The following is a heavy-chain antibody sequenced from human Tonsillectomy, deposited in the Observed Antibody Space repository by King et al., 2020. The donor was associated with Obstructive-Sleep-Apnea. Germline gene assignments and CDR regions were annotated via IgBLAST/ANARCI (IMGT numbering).Heavy chain of an antibody. V-gene: IGHV3-9*01. CDR1: GFTFDDYA. CDR2: ISWNSGAI. D-gene: IGHD3-10*01. CDR3: TNAFGEFYDY. J-gene: IGHJ4*02. Sequence: AQLVESGGGLVQPGRSLRLSCAASGFTFDDYAMHWVRQAPGKGLEWVSGISWNSGAIGYADSVKGRFTISRDNAKNFLYLQMNSLRAEDTALYYCTNAFGEFYDYWGQGTLVTVSS.